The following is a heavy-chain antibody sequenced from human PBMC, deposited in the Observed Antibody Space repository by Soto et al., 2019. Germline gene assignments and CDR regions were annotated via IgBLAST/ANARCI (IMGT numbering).Heavy chain of an antibody. V-gene: IGHV4-61*01. Sequence: WETMSLTCTVSGSSFRSGSYYWSRIRQPPRKGLEGLGYVYHTGRASYNPSLKSRVSISVATSKNRFSVNLTSVTAADTAVYFCARDFDSFDSWGQLTRV. D-gene: IGHD3-3*01. CDR1: GSSFRSGSYY. J-gene: IGHJ4*02. CDR3: ARDFDSFDS. CDR2: VYHTGRA.